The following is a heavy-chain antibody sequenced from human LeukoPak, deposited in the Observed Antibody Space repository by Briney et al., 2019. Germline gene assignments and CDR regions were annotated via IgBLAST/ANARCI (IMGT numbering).Heavy chain of an antibody. CDR3: ARCRRASSDQEDFDF. J-gene: IGHJ4*02. Sequence: GGSLRLSCAASGFIFSSYWMSWVRQAPGKGLEWVASVKQDGSEKYYMDSVKGRFTISRDSAENSLYLQMNNLRAEDTAVYYCARCRRASSDQEDFDFRGQGTLVTVSS. V-gene: IGHV3-7*04. D-gene: IGHD3-10*01. CDR2: VKQDGSEK. CDR1: GFIFSSYW.